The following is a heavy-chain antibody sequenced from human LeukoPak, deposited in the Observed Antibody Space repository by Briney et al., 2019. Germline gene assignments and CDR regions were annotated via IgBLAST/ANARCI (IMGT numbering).Heavy chain of an antibody. CDR2: INGYNGNT. CDR1: GYTFTSYA. D-gene: IGHD3-3*02. J-gene: IGHJ4*02. Sequence: ASVKVSCKASGYTFTSYAMHWVRQAPGQRLEWMGWINGYNGNTNYEQKLQGRVTMTTDTSTSTAYMELRSLRSDDTAVYYCARDGIGDHFWSLFDYWGQGTLVTVS. V-gene: IGHV1-18*01. CDR3: ARDGIGDHFWSLFDY.